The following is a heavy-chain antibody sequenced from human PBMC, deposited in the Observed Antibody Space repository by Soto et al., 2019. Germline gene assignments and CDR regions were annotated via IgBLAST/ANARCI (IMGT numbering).Heavy chain of an antibody. CDR2: INAGNGNT. D-gene: IGHD1-26*01. J-gene: IGHJ4*02. V-gene: IGHV1-3*05. CDR1: GYTFTSYA. Sequence: QVQLVQSGAEEKKPGASVKVSCKASGYTFTSYAMHWVRQAPGQRLEWMGWINAGNGNTKYSQKLQDRVTITRDTSGSTAYMELSSLRSEDTAVYYCARDVGGFDYWGQGTLVTVSS. CDR3: ARDVGGFDY.